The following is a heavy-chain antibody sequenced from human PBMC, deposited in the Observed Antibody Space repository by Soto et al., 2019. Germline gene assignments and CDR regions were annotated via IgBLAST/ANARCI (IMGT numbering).Heavy chain of an antibody. CDR1: GGTFSSYA. J-gene: IGHJ4*02. D-gene: IGHD3-22*01. V-gene: IGHV1-69*13. CDR3: ATHPSYYDSSGYYYGY. Sequence: PSVKVSCKASGGTFSSYAISWVRQAPGQGLEWMGGIIPIFGTANYAQKFQGRVTITADESTSTAYMELSSLRSEDTAVYYCATHPSYYDSSGYYYGYWGQGTLVTVSS. CDR2: IIPIFGTA.